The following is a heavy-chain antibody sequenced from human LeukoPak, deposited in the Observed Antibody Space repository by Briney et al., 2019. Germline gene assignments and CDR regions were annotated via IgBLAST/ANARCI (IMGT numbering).Heavy chain of an antibody. CDR2: IT. CDR1: GFTFSTYC. CDR3: VRDFRSADY. J-gene: IGHJ4*02. Sequence: PGGSLRLSCAASGFTFSTYCMHWVRQAPGKGPMWVSRITNYAESVKARFIISRDNARNTVYLQMNSLRVEDTAVYYCVRDFRSADYWGQGTLVTVSS. V-gene: IGHV3-74*01.